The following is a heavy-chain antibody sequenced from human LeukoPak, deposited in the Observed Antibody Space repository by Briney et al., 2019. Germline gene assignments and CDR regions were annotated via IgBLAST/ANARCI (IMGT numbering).Heavy chain of an antibody. J-gene: IGHJ2*01. CDR2: ISGSGGST. CDR1: GFTFSSYA. V-gene: IGHV3-23*01. Sequence: GGSLRLSCAASGFTFSSYAMSWVRQAPGKGLEWVSAISGSGGSTYYADSVKGRFTISRDNSKNTLYLQMNSLRAEDTAVYYCAEDSWPYCGGDCRRYWYFDLWGRGTLVTVSS. D-gene: IGHD2-21*02. CDR3: AEDSWPYCGGDCRRYWYFDL.